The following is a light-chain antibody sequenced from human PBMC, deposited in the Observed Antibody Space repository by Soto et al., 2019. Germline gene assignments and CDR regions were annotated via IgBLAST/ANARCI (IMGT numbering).Light chain of an antibody. CDR1: TGSIANNY. CDR3: QSYGSSGLV. V-gene: IGLV6-57*04. J-gene: IGLJ1*01. Sequence: NFILTQPPYVSESPGKTVTISCTRTTGSIANNYVQWYQQRPGSAPTTVIYDDNQRPSGVPDRLSGSIASSSNSASLTVPGLKTEDEADYCCQSYGSSGLVFGSGTKVTVL. CDR2: DDN.